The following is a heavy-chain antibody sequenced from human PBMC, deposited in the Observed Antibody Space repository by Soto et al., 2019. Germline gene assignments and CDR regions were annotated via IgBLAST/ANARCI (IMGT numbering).Heavy chain of an antibody. CDR1: GFTFSSYA. CDR2: ISYDGSNK. V-gene: IGHV3-30-3*01. Sequence: GGSLRLSCAASGFTFSSYAMHWVRQAPGKGLEWVAVISYDGSNKYYADSVKGRFTISRDNSKNTLYLQMNSLRAEDTAVYYCARGYSGYAEDAFDIWGQGTMVTVSS. J-gene: IGHJ3*02. D-gene: IGHD5-12*01. CDR3: ARGYSGYAEDAFDI.